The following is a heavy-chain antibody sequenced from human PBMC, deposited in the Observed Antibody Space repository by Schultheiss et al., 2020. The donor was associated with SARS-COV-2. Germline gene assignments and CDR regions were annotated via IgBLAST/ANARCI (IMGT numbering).Heavy chain of an antibody. J-gene: IGHJ5*02. D-gene: IGHD6-13*01. CDR3: ARAYSSSWKRPNNWFDP. V-gene: IGHV4-31*03. CDR1: GGSISSGGYS. Sequence: SQTLSLTCSVSGGSISSGGYSWSWIRQPPGKGLEWIGYIYYSGSTYYNPSLKSRVTISVDTSKNQFSLKLSSVTAADTAVYYCARAYSSSWKRPNNWFDPWGQGTLVTVSS. CDR2: IYYSGST.